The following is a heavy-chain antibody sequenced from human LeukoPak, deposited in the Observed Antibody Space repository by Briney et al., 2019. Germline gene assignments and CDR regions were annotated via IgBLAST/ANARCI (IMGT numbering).Heavy chain of an antibody. V-gene: IGHV3-33*01. CDR1: GFTFSSYG. CDR3: ARDGSYCSGGSCYIYYYGMYV. Sequence: GGSLRLSCAASGFTFSSYGMHWVRQAPGKGLEWVAVIWYDGSNKYYADSVKGRFTISRDNSKNTLYLQMNSLRAEDTAVYYCARDGSYCSGGSCYIYYYGMYVGGKGTTVTVSA. J-gene: IGHJ6*04. CDR2: IWYDGSNK. D-gene: IGHD2-15*01.